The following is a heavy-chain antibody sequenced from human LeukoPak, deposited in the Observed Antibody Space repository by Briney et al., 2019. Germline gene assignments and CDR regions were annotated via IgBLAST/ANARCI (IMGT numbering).Heavy chain of an antibody. V-gene: IGHV4-59*08. Sequence: SETLSLTCTVSGGSISSYYWSWIRQPPGKGLEWIGYIYYSGSTNYNPSLKSRVTISVDTSKNQFSLKLSSVTAADTAVYYCAGHLQEGRDYWGQGTLVTVSS. J-gene: IGHJ4*02. CDR2: IYYSGST. D-gene: IGHD3-3*01. CDR1: GGSISSYY. CDR3: AGHLQEGRDY.